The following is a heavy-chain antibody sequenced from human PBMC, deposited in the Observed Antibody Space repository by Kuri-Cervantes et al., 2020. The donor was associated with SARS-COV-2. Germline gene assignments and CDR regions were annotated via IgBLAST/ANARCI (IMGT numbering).Heavy chain of an antibody. J-gene: IGHJ6*02. Sequence: GESLKISCAASGFTFSSYAMHWVRQAPGKGLEWVAVISYDGSNKYYADSVKGRFTISRDNSKNTLHLQMNSLRAEDTAVDYCARDSHCSSTSCYTDGMDVWGQGTTVTVSS. CDR2: ISYDGSNK. D-gene: IGHD2-2*02. CDR3: ARDSHCSSTSCYTDGMDV. V-gene: IGHV3-30-3*01. CDR1: GFTFSSYA.